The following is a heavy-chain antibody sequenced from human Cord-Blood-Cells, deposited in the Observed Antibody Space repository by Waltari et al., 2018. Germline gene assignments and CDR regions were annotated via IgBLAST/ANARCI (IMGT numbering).Heavy chain of an antibody. CDR3: ARAANVWSGYYFDY. D-gene: IGHD3-3*01. V-gene: IGHV4-59*11. CDR1: GGSISSHY. J-gene: IGHJ4*02. CDR2: IYYSGST. Sequence: QVQLQESGPGLVKPSETLSLTCTVSGGSISSHYWCWIRQPPGKGLEWIGYIYYSGSTNYNPSLKSRVTISVDTSKNQFSLKLSSVTAADTAVYYCARAANVWSGYYFDYWGQGTLVTVSS.